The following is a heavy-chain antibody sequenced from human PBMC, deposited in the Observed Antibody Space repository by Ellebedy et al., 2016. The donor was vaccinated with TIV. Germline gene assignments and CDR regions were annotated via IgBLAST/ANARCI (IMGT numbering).Heavy chain of an antibody. D-gene: IGHD3-10*01. CDR2: IYHSGST. CDR3: ARWGYYGSGSYSEYFQH. J-gene: IGHJ1*01. CDR1: GGSFSGYY. V-gene: IGHV4-38-2*01. Sequence: SETLSLTXAVYGGSFSGYYWGWIRQPPGKGLEWIGSIYHSGSTYYNPSLKSRVTISVDTSKNQFSLKLSSVTAADTAVYYCARWGYYGSGSYSEYFQHWGQGTLVTVSS.